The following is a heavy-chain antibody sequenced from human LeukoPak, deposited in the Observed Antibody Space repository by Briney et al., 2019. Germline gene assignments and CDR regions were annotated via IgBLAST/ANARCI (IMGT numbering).Heavy chain of an antibody. D-gene: IGHD2-15*01. Sequence: GGSLRLSCGASGFLFSSYEMNWVRQAPGKGLEWVAYISSAGRTIYYADSVKGRFTVSRDNAKNSLYLQMNSLRAEDTAVYYCTRPFYCSGGACYSGLGYWGQGTLVTVSS. CDR2: ISSAGRTI. J-gene: IGHJ4*02. CDR1: GFLFSSYE. V-gene: IGHV3-48*03. CDR3: TRPFYCSGGACYSGLGY.